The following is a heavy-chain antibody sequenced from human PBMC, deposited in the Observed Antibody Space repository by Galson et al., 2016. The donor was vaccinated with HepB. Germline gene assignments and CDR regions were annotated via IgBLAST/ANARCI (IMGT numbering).Heavy chain of an antibody. J-gene: IGHJ5*02. CDR1: GGSISSYY. Sequence: LSLTCTVSGGSISSYYWSWIRQPPGKGLEWIGYIYYSGSTNYNPSLKSRVTISVDTSKNRFSLKLSSVTAADTAVYYCARGSSIAANWFDPWGQGTLVTVSS. V-gene: IGHV4-59*01. CDR2: IYYSGST. CDR3: ARGSSIAANWFDP. D-gene: IGHD6-6*01.